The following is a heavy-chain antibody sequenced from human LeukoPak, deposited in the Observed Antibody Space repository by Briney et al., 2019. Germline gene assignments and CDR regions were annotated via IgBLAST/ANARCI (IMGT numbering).Heavy chain of an antibody. CDR2: INHNGNVN. J-gene: IGHJ4*02. Sequence: GRSLRLSCAPSGFTFSRHGMHWARQAPGKGLEWVASINHNGNVNYYVDSVKGRFTISRDSAKNSLYLQMNSLRAEDTAVYYCARGVPYDSWSGPHYSDYWGQGTLVTVSS. CDR1: GFTFSRHG. CDR3: ARGVPYDSWSGPHYSDY. D-gene: IGHD3-3*01. V-gene: IGHV3-7*01.